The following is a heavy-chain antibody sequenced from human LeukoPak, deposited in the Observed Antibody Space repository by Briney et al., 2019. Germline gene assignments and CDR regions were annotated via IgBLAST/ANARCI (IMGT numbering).Heavy chain of an antibody. CDR3: ATSMAQDVDAFHI. Sequence: GGSLRLSCAASGFIVSSNYMSWVRQAPGKGLEWVSVIYSGGSTYYADSVKGRFTISRDNSKNTLYLQMNNLRAEDTAMFYCATSMAQDVDAFHIWGQGTMVTVSS. CDR2: IYSGGST. V-gene: IGHV3-66*01. J-gene: IGHJ3*02. CDR1: GFIVSSNY. D-gene: IGHD2-21*01.